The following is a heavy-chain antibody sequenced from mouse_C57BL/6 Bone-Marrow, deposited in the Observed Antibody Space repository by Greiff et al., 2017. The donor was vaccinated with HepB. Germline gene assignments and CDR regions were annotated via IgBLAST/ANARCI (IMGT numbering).Heavy chain of an antibody. CDR1: GYTFTSYW. CDR2: INPSNGGT. CDR3: ARGRITTVVATDAMDY. Sequence: VQLQQPGTELVKPGASVKLSCKASGYTFTSYWMHWVKQRPGQGLEWIGNINPSNGGTNYNEKFKSKATLTVDKSSSTAYMQLSSLTSEDSAVYYCARGRITTVVATDAMDYWGQGTSVTVSS. V-gene: IGHV1-53*01. J-gene: IGHJ4*01. D-gene: IGHD1-1*01.